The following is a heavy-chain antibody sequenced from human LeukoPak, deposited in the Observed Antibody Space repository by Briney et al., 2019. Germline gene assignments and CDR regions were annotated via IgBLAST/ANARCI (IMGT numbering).Heavy chain of an antibody. D-gene: IGHD2-21*02. V-gene: IGHV4-59*12. CDR1: GGSISSYY. J-gene: IGHJ4*02. CDR3: ARGDGDLQYYLDY. Sequence: SETLSLTCTVSGGSISSYYWSWIRQPPGKGLEWIGYIYYSGRTNYNPSLKSRVTISVDTSKNQFSLKLNSMTAADTAVYYCARGDGDLQYYLDYWGQGTLVTVSS. CDR2: IYYSGRT.